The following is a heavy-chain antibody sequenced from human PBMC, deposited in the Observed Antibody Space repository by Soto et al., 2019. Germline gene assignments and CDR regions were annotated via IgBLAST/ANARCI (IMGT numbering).Heavy chain of an antibody. CDR1: GDSINSDKYY. CDR2: IYYRGNT. CDR3: ARLEGLATISYYFDF. V-gene: IGHV4-39*01. Sequence: SETLSLTCSVSGDSINSDKYYWGWIRQPPGKGLEWIGSIYYRGNTYYNPSLQPRVTISLDKSKSQFSLRLNSVTAADSAVYFCARLEGLATISYYFDFWGQGAQVTVSS. D-gene: IGHD3-9*01. J-gene: IGHJ4*02.